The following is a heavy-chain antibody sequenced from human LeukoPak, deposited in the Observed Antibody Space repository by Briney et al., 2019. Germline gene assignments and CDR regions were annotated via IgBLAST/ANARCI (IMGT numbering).Heavy chain of an antibody. CDR1: GGSISSYY. J-gene: IGHJ4*02. V-gene: IGHV4-59*01. D-gene: IGHD2-2*01. CDR3: ARVPAAREPIDY. CDR2: IYYSGST. Sequence: SETLSLTCTVSGGSISSYYWSWIRQPPGKGLEWIGYIYYSGSTNYNPSLKGRVTISVDTSKNQFSLKLSSVTAADTAVYYCARVPAAREPIDYGGQGTLLTVSS.